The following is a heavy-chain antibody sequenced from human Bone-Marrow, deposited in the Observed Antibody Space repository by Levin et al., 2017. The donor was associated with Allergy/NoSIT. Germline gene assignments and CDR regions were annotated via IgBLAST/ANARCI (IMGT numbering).Heavy chain of an antibody. V-gene: IGHV3-11*01. J-gene: IGHJ4*02. CDR2: ISSSGSTI. D-gene: IGHD5-12*01. Sequence: GESLKISCAASGFTFSDYYMSWIRQAPGKGLEWVSYISSSGSTIYYADSVKGRFTISRDNAKNSLYLQMNSLRAEDTAVYYCARVSLRYSGYDNFDYWGQGTLVTVSS. CDR1: GFTFSDYY. CDR3: ARVSLRYSGYDNFDY.